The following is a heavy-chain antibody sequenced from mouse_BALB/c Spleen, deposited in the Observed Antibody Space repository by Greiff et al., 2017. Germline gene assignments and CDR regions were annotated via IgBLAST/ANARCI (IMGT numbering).Heavy chain of an antibody. D-gene: IGHD2-14*01. CDR2: ISYDGSN. CDR3: ARGNYRSYAMDY. Sequence: VQLQQSGPGLVKPSQSLSLTCSVTGYSITSGYYWNWIRQFPGNKLEWMGYISYDGSNNYNPSLKNRISITRDTSKNQFFLKLNSVTTEDTATYYCARGNYRSYAMDYWGQGTSVTVSS. J-gene: IGHJ4*01. CDR1: GYSITSGYY. V-gene: IGHV3-6*02.